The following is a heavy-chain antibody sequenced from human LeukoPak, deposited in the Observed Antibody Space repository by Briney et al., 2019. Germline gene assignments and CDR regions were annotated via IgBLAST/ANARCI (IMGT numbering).Heavy chain of an antibody. J-gene: IGHJ5*02. Sequence: GGSLRLSCAASGFTFSSYAMSWVRQAPGKGLEWVSAISGSGGSTYYADSVKGRFTISRDNAENSLYLQMNSPRAEDTAVYYCAREEMGGTTRSGALTWGQGTLVTVSS. CDR3: AREEMGGTTRSGALT. V-gene: IGHV3-23*01. CDR2: ISGSGGST. D-gene: IGHD1-14*01. CDR1: GFTFSSYA.